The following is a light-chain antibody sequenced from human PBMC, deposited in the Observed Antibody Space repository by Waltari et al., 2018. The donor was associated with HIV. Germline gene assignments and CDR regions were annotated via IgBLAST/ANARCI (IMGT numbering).Light chain of an antibody. J-gene: IGKJ1*01. V-gene: IGKV3-20*01. Sequence: EIVLTQSPGTLSLSPGERATLSCRASQSVSSSSLAWYQQKPGPAPRLLIYGASSRATGIPDRFSGSGSGTDFTLTINRLEPEDFAVYYCQQYGSSPRTFGQGTKVEIK. CDR2: GAS. CDR1: QSVSSSS. CDR3: QQYGSSPRT.